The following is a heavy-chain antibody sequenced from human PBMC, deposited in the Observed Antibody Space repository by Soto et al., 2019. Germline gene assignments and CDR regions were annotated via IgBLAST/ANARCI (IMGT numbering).Heavy chain of an antibody. V-gene: IGHV1-18*04. CDR1: GYTFTSYG. CDR3: ARDLKYYYDSSGYYPNWFDP. Sequence: ASVNVSCKASGYTFTSYGISWVRQAPGQGLEWMGWISAYNGNTNYAQKLQGRVTMTTDTSTSTAYMELRSLRSDDTAVYYCARDLKYYYDSSGYYPNWFDPWGQGTLVTVSS. J-gene: IGHJ5*02. D-gene: IGHD3-22*01. CDR2: ISAYNGNT.